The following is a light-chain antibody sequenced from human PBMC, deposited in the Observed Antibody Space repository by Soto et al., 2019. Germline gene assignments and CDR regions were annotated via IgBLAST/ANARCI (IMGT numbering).Light chain of an antibody. V-gene: IGLV2-14*03. CDR3: NSYTSSSTYV. J-gene: IGLJ1*01. CDR1: SSVVGGYSF. Sequence: QSALTQPASVSGSPGQSITISCTGTSSVVGGYSFVSWYQQHPGKAPKLVIYDVNNRPSGVSNRFSGSKSGNTASLTISGLQTEDEADYYCNSYTSSSTYVFGTGTKLTVL. CDR2: DVN.